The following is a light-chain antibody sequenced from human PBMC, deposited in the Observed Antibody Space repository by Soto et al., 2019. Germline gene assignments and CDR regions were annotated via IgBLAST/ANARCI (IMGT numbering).Light chain of an antibody. Sequence: DIHLTQSPSFLSASVGDRVTITCRASQVINTYLAWYQQKPGKAPKLLIYAASTLQSGVPSRFSGSGSRTEFTLTVSSLQPEDFATYYCQQLNSYPQTFGQGIKLEI. J-gene: IGKJ2*01. CDR2: AAS. CDR1: QVINTY. CDR3: QQLNSYPQT. V-gene: IGKV1-9*01.